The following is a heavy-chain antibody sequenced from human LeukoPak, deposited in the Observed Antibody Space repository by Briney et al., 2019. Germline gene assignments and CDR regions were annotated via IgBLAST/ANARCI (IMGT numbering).Heavy chain of an antibody. CDR3: STGAGTHDY. D-gene: IGHD6-13*01. CDR1: GLTFTNAW. V-gene: IGHV3-15*01. J-gene: IGHJ4*02. CDR2: IRSRSAGGTT. Sequence: TGGSLRLSCAASGLTFTNAWMSWVRQAPGKGLEWVGRIRSRSAGGTTDYGAPVKGRFTISRDDSKNTLYLQMNSLKTEDTAVYYCSTGAGTHDYWGQGTLVTVSS.